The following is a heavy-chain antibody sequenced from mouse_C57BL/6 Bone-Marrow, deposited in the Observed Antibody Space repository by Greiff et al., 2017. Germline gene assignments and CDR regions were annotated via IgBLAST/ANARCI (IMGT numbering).Heavy chain of an antibody. D-gene: IGHD2-3*01. CDR3: ARKGWLPYARDY. CDR1: GYTFTSYW. J-gene: IGHJ4*01. V-gene: IGHV1-61*01. Sequence: QVQLQQPGAELVRPGSSVKLSCKASGYTFTSYWMDWVKQRPGQGLEWIGNIYPSDSETHYNQKFKDKATLPVDKSSSTAYMQLSSLTSEDSAVYYCARKGWLPYARDYWGQGTSVTVSS. CDR2: IYPSDSET.